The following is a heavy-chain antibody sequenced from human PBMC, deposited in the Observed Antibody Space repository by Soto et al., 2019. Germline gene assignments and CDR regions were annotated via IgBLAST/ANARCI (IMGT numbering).Heavy chain of an antibody. CDR2: ISGSGGST. J-gene: IGHJ6*02. CDR1: GFTFSSYA. D-gene: IGHD3-10*01. CDR3: AKDGLEDPYYYGSGDVPNGMAV. V-gene: IGHV3-23*01. Sequence: PGGSLRLSCAASGFTFSSYAMSWVRQAPGKGLEWVSAISGSGGSTYYADSVKGRFTISRDNSKNTLYLQMNSLRAEDTAVYYCAKDGLEDPYYYGSGDVPNGMAVWGQGTTVTVSS.